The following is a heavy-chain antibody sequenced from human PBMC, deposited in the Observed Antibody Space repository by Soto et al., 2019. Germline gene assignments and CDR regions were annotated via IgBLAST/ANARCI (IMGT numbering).Heavy chain of an antibody. D-gene: IGHD6-19*01. CDR1: GFTISSSY. CDR3: ARAVAGALDS. J-gene: IGHJ4*02. Sequence: EVQLVECGGGLGQPGGSLRLSCAASGFTISSSYMTWVRQAPGKGLEWVSLLYADGSTYYTNSVKGRFTISRDNSKNTLYLQMNSLRAEDTAVYYCARAVAGALDSWGQGTLVTVSS. V-gene: IGHV3-66*01. CDR2: LYADGST.